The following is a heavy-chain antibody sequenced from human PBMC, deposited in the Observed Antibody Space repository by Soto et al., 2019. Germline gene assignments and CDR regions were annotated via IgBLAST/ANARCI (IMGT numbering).Heavy chain of an antibody. CDR3: ARDQLGPSDY. CDR2: IYNGGST. J-gene: IGHJ4*02. CDR1: GFTVSSNY. D-gene: IGHD1-1*01. V-gene: IGHV3-53*01. Sequence: GGSLRLSCAASGFTVSSNYMSWVRQAPGKGLEWVSVIYNGGSTYYADSVKGRFTISRDNAKNTLYLQMNSLRAEDAAVYYCARDQLGPSDYWGQGALVTVSS.